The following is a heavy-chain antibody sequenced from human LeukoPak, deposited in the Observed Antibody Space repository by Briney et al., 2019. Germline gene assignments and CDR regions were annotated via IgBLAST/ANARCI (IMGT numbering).Heavy chain of an antibody. Sequence: GGSLRLSCAASGFTFSSYAMSWVRQAPGKGLEWVSAISGSGGSTYYADSVKGRFTISRDNSKNTLYLQMNSLRAEDTAVYYCAKTWDRGYGYGLDYWGQGTLVTVSS. V-gene: IGHV3-23*01. D-gene: IGHD5-18*01. J-gene: IGHJ4*02. CDR1: GFTFSSYA. CDR3: AKTWDRGYGYGLDY. CDR2: ISGSGGST.